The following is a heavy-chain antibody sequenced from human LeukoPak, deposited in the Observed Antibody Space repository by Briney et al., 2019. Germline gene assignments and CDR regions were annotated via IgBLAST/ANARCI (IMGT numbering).Heavy chain of an antibody. Sequence: GGSLRLSCAASGFTFSTYAMHWVRQAPGRGLEWVAAISSDGSNKYYADSVKGRFTISRDNSKNTLYLQMNSLRAEDTAVYYCAKGPYCGGDCYWNYWYFDLWGRGTLVTVSS. J-gene: IGHJ2*01. CDR3: AKGPYCGGDCYWNYWYFDL. V-gene: IGHV3-30*04. D-gene: IGHD2-21*02. CDR2: ISSDGSNK. CDR1: GFTFSTYA.